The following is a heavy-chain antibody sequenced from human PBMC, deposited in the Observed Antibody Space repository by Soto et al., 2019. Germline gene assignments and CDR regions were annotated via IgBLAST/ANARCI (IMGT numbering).Heavy chain of an antibody. V-gene: IGHV3-66*01. CDR1: GYAVGSNY. CDR3: CTSPTRGV. Sequence: EVQLVESGGGLVQPGGSLRLSCAASGYAVGSNYMSWVRQAPGKGLEWVSVIYSGGNIYYADSVKNRFTVSRDNSKNTLHLQMSSLRADDTAVYYCCTSPTRGVGGKGTTVTVSS. J-gene: IGHJ6*04. CDR2: IYSGGNI. D-gene: IGHD2-8*01.